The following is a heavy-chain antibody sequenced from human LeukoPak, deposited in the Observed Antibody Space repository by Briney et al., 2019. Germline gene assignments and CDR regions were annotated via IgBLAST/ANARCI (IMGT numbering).Heavy chain of an antibody. V-gene: IGHV4-34*01. CDR2: INHSGST. Sequence: SETLSLTCAVYGGSFSGYYWGWIRQPPGKGLEWIGEINHSGSTNYNPSLKSRVTISVDTSKNQFSLKLSSVTAADTAVYYCARARIAVAGLDYWGQGTLVTVSS. D-gene: IGHD6-19*01. J-gene: IGHJ4*02. CDR1: GGSFSGYY. CDR3: ARARIAVAGLDY.